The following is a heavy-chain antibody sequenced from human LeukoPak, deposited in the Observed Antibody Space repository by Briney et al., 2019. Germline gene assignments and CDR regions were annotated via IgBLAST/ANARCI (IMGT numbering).Heavy chain of an antibody. Sequence: PSETLSLTCTVSGGSNSSSSYYWGWIRQPPGKGLEWIGSIYYSGSTYYNPSLKSRVTISVDTSKNQFSLKLSSVTAADTAVYYCATSRDYVLPAWGQGTLVTVSS. D-gene: IGHD4-17*01. CDR2: IYYSGST. CDR1: GGSNSSSSYY. CDR3: ATSRDYVLPA. V-gene: IGHV4-39*01. J-gene: IGHJ5*02.